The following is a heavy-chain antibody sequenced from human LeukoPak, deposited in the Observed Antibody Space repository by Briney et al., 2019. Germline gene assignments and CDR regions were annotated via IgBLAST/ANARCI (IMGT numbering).Heavy chain of an antibody. V-gene: IGHV4-39*01. CDR2: IYYSGST. J-gene: IGHJ5*02. CDR1: GGSISSSSYY. D-gene: IGHD3-10*01. Sequence: PSETLSLTCTVSGGSISSSSYYWGWIRQPPGKGLEWSGSIYYSGSTYYNPSLKSRVTISVDTSKNQFSLKLNSVTAAGTAVYYCARHEIRIYYGSGTLNWFDPWGQGTLVTVSS. CDR3: ARHEIRIYYGSGTLNWFDP.